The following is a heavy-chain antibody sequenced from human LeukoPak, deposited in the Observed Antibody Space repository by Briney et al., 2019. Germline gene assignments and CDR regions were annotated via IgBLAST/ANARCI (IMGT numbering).Heavy chain of an antibody. Sequence: VASVKVSCKASGGTFSSYGISWVRQAPGQGLEWIGGVIPMFGTANYAQMFQGRATITADESTSTAYMELSSLRSEDTAVYFCAWIDYGEYGTNNYFFHYMGVWGKGTTVTVSS. V-gene: IGHV1-69*01. J-gene: IGHJ6*03. D-gene: IGHD4-17*01. CDR3: AWIDYGEYGTNNYFFHYMGV. CDR1: GGTFSSYG. CDR2: VIPMFGTA.